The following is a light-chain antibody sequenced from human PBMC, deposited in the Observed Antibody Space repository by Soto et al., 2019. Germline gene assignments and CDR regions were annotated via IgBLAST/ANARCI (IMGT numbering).Light chain of an antibody. V-gene: IGLV2-8*01. Sequence: QSALTQPPSASGSPGQSVTISCIGTASDIGRYNYVSWYQHHPGKAPKLIIYEVNKRPSGVPDRFSGSKSGNTASLTVSGLQAEDEADYYCSSYAGSSNVFGTGTKVTVL. CDR3: SSYAGSSNV. CDR2: EVN. CDR1: ASDIGRYNY. J-gene: IGLJ1*01.